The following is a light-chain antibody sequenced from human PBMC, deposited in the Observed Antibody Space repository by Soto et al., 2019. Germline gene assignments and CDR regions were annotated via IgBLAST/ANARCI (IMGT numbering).Light chain of an antibody. CDR3: AAWDDGLSGPV. Sequence: QPVLTQPPSASGTPGQRVTITCSGSNSNIGSNVVNWYQQLPGTAPKLLMYSHNQRPSGVPDRFSGSKSGTSASLAISGLQSEDEADYYCAAWDDGLSGPVFGGGTKLTVL. CDR2: SHN. J-gene: IGLJ3*02. CDR1: NSNIGSNV. V-gene: IGLV1-44*01.